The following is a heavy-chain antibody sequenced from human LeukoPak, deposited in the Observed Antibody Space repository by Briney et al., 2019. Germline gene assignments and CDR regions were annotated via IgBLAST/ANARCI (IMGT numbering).Heavy chain of an antibody. CDR1: GFTFSSYA. J-gene: IGHJ4*02. CDR3: AKVRKASPTGRSYYSQYYFDY. V-gene: IGHV3-23*01. Sequence: GGSLRLSCAASGFTFSSYAMSWVRQAPGKGLEWVSAISGSGGSTYYADSVKGRFTISRDNSKNALYLQMNSLRAEDTAVYYCAKVRKASPTGRSYYSQYYFDYWGQGTLVTVSS. D-gene: IGHD1-26*01. CDR2: ISGSGGST.